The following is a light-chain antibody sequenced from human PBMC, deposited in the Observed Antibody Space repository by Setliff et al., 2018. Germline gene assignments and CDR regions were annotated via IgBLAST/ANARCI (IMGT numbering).Light chain of an antibody. CDR3: CSYGGDFTWV. CDR1: SSDIGGYDY. V-gene: IGLV2-14*03. Sequence: ALTQPASVSGSPGQSITISCTGTSSDIGGYDYVSWYQQHPGKAPKLIIYDVTKRPSGVSDRFSGSKSGDTASLTVSGLQADDEADYYCCSYGGDFTWVFGGGTKGTVL. J-gene: IGLJ2*01. CDR2: DVT.